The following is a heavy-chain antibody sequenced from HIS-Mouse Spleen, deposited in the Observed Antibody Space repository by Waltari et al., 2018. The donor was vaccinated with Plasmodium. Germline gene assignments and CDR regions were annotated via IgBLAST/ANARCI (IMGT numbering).Heavy chain of an antibody. J-gene: IGHJ3*02. D-gene: IGHD3-10*01. V-gene: IGHV3-33*06. CDR1: GFTFSSYG. Sequence: QVQLVESGGGVVQPGRSLRLSCAASGFTFSSYGMHWVRQAPGKGLEWVAVKGYDGSNKYYADSLKGRFTIARANSKNTLYLQMNSLRAEDTAVYYCAKLCYYGSGSYYHDAFDIWGQGTMVTVSS. CDR3: AKLCYYGSGSYYHDAFDI. CDR2: KGYDGSNK.